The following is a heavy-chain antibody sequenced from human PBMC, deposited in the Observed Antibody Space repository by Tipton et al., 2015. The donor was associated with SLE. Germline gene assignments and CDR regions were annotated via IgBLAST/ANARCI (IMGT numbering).Heavy chain of an antibody. Sequence: QLVQSGVEVKKPGASVKVSCKASGYTFTTYYIHWVRQAPGQGLEWMGIFDPSGGSANYAQRFQGRLTMTGDTSTGTVYMELSSLRSEDTAVYYCARPSDYSDLRHWGQGTLVTVSS. CDR3: ARPSDYSDLRH. CDR2: FDPSGGSA. CDR1: GYTFTTYY. J-gene: IGHJ4*02. V-gene: IGHV1-46*01. D-gene: IGHD4-17*01.